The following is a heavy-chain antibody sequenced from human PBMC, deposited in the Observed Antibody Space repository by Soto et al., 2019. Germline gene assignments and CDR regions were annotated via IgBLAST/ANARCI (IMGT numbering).Heavy chain of an antibody. CDR1: GFTFKNFA. D-gene: IGHD4-17*01. CDR2: IGGTGDRI. J-gene: IGHJ4*02. CDR3: AKANGETYRYFFDY. V-gene: IGHV3-23*01. Sequence: GGSLRLSCAGSGFTFKNFAMSWVRQAPGEGLELVAGIGGTGDRIYHADSVKGRFTISRDNSENTLYLQMSSLRAEDTAVYYCAKANGETYRYFFDYWGQGTLVTVSS.